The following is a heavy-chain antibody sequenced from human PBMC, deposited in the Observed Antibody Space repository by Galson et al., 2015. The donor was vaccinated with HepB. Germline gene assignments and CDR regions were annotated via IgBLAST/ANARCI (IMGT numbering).Heavy chain of an antibody. CDR2: MNPNSGNT. Sequence: SVKVSCKASGYTFTSYDINWVRQATGQGLEWMGWMNPNSGNTGYAQKFQGRVTMTRNTSISTAYMELSSLRSEDTAVYYCARGRYCSSTSCYPNWYFDLWCRGTLVTVSS. J-gene: IGHJ2*01. CDR3: ARGRYCSSTSCYPNWYFDL. D-gene: IGHD2-2*01. V-gene: IGHV1-8*01. CDR1: GYTFTSYD.